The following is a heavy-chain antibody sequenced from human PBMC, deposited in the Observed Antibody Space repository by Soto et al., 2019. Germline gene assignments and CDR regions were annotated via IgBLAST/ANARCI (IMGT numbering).Heavy chain of an antibody. J-gene: IGHJ4*02. Sequence: LSFPDSRFTFSSYSMNWVREAPGKGLEWVSYISSSSSTIYYADSVKGRFTISRHQAKNSMYLQMNSLRYEDTAVYYCARHRGYSYGSQDYWGQGTLVTVSS. CDR3: ARHRGYSYGSQDY. D-gene: IGHD5-18*01. CDR2: ISSSSSTI. CDR1: RFTFSSYS. V-gene: IGHV3-48*02.